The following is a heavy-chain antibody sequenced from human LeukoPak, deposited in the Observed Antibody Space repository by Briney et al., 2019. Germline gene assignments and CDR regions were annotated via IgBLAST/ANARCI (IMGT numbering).Heavy chain of an antibody. CDR3: AKDIGDGYTPPHYFDY. CDR1: GFTFDDYA. V-gene: IGHV3-9*01. CDR2: ISWNSGSI. D-gene: IGHD5-24*01. J-gene: IGHJ4*02. Sequence: PGGSLRLFCAASGFTFDDYAMHWVRQAPGKGLEWVSGISWNSGSIGYADSVKGRFTISRDNAKNSLYLQMNSLRAEDTALYYCAKDIGDGYTPPHYFDYWGQGTLVTVSS.